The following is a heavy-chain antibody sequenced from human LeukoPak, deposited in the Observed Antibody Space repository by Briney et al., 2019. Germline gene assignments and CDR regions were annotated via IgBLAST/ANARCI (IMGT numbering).Heavy chain of an antibody. CDR1: GFTFTSSA. D-gene: IGHD6-19*01. Sequence: SVKVSCKASGFTFTSSAMQWVRQARGQRLEWIGWIVVGSGNTNYAQKFQERVTITRDMSTSTAYMELSSLRSEDTAVYYCAAVLDASPPEKPGIAVTGTDYWGQGTLVTVSS. CDR3: AAVLDASPPEKPGIAVTGTDY. CDR2: IVVGSGNT. J-gene: IGHJ4*02. V-gene: IGHV1-58*02.